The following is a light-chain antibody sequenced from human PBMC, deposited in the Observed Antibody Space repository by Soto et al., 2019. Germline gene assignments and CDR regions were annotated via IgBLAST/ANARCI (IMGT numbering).Light chain of an antibody. J-gene: IGKJ1*01. CDR3: QQYTISWT. CDR1: QSISSW. V-gene: IGKV1-5*03. CDR2: KAS. Sequence: DFQMTQSPSTLSASVGDRVTITCRASQSISSWLAWYQQKPGKAPKLLIYKASNLQSGVPSRFSGSGSGTEFTITSSSLQPDDFATYSGQQYTISWTFGEGTKVEIK.